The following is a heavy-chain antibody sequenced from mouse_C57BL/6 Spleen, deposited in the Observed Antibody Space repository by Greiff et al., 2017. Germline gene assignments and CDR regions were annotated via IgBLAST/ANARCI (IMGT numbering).Heavy chain of an antibody. V-gene: IGHV1-82*01. CDR1: GYAFSSSW. J-gene: IGHJ2*01. CDR3: ASLDYDYDGEGLYFDY. Sequence: VKLQESGPELVKPGASVKISCKASGYAFSSSWMNWVRQRPGKGLEWIGRICPGDGDTNYTGTFKGKATLTADKSSSTTYMQLSSLTSEDSAVYFSASLDYDYDGEGLYFDYWGQGTTLTVSS. CDR2: ICPGDGDT. D-gene: IGHD2-4*01.